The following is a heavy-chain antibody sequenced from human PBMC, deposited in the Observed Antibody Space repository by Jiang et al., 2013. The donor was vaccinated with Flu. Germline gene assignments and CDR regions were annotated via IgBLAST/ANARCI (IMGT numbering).Heavy chain of an antibody. D-gene: IGHD4-17*01. J-gene: IGHJ5*02. CDR3: AKTRQGYGDYPNWFDP. CDR1: GFTFSSYA. Sequence: VQLVESGGGLVQPGGSLRLSCAASGFTFSSYAMSWVRQAPGKGLEWVSGISGSGGSTYYADSVKGRFTISRDTSKNTLYLQMNSLRAEDTAVYYCAKTRQGYGDYPNWFDPWGQGTLVTVSS. CDR2: ISGSGGST. V-gene: IGHV3-23*04.